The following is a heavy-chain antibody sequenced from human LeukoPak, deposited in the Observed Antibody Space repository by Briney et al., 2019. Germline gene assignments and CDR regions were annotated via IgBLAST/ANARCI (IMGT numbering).Heavy chain of an antibody. CDR1: GFTFSSYG. D-gene: IGHD2-2*01. CDR3: AKDDYCSSTSCSVGPGSHYYYYMDV. V-gene: IGHV3-30*02. Sequence: PGGSLRLSCAASGFTFSSYGMHWVRQAPGKGLEWVAFIRYDGSNKYYADSVKGRFTISRDNSKNTLYLQMNSLRAEDTAVYYCAKDDYCSSTSCSVGPGSHYYYYMDVWGKGTTVTVSS. J-gene: IGHJ6*03. CDR2: IRYDGSNK.